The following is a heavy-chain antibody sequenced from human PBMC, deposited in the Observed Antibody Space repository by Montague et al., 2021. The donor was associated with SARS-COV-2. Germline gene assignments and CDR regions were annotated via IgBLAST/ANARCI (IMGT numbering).Heavy chain of an antibody. V-gene: IGHV4-61*02. CDR1: GGSISSGSYY. CDR3: ASDLAPYYGAGSYYNPIDAFDI. D-gene: IGHD3-10*01. CDR2: IYTSGST. J-gene: IGHJ3*02. Sequence: TLSLTCTVSGGSISSGSYYWSWIRQPAGKGLEWIGRIYTSGSTNYNPSLKSRVTISVDTSKNQFSLKLISVTAAVTAVYDCASDLAPYYGAGSYYNPIDAFDIWGQGTMVTVSS.